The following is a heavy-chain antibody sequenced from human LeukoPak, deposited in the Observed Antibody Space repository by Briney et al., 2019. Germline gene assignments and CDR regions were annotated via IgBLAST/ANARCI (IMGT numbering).Heavy chain of an antibody. Sequence: ASVKVACKASGYTFTSYAMNWVRQAPGQGLEWMGWINTNTGNPTYAQGFTGRFVFSLDTSVSTAYLQISSLKAEDTAVYYCARDILPTPKYYYYMDVWGKGTTVTVSS. J-gene: IGHJ6*03. CDR3: ARDILPTPKYYYYMDV. CDR2: INTNTGNP. D-gene: IGHD2-21*01. V-gene: IGHV7-4-1*02. CDR1: GYTFTSYA.